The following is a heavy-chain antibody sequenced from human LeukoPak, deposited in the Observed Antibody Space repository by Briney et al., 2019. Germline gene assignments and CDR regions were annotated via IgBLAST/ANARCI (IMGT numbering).Heavy chain of an antibody. CDR1: GFTFSSYA. D-gene: IGHD4-17*01. Sequence: GRSLRLSCAASGFTFSSYAMSWVRQAPGKGLEWVSAISGSGGSTYYADSVKGRFTVSRDNSKNTLYLQMNSLRAEDTALYYCAKGTGTFFYTMDVWGQGTTVTVSS. V-gene: IGHV3-23*01. J-gene: IGHJ6*02. CDR2: ISGSGGST. CDR3: AKGTGTFFYTMDV.